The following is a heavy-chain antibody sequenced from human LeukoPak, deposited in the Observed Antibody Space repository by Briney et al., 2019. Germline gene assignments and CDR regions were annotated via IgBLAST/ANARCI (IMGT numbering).Heavy chain of an antibody. CDR3: AREWVAGYKFYYYYYGMDV. Sequence: GGSLRLSCAASGFTFNSYWMSWVRQPPGKGLEWVANIKQDGSEEYYVDSVKGRFTISRDNAKNSLILQMNSLRAEDTAVYYCAREWVAGYKFYYYYYGMDVWGQGTTVTVSS. D-gene: IGHD6-19*01. CDR2: IKQDGSEE. CDR1: GFTFNSYW. V-gene: IGHV3-7*01. J-gene: IGHJ6*02.